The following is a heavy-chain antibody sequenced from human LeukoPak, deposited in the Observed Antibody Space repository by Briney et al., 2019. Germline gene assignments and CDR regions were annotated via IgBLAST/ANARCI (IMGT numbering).Heavy chain of an antibody. CDR2: IYGGGNI. V-gene: IGHV3-53*01. D-gene: IGHD5-24*01. J-gene: IGHJ4*02. CDR3: ARGAGYNYPYYFDY. Sequence: GGSLRLSCAASGFTVSSNYMNWVRQAPGKGLEWVSVIYGGGNIYYADSVKGRFTIPRDNSKNTLYLQMNSLRAEDTAVYYCARGAGYNYPYYFDYWGQGTLVTVSS. CDR1: GFTVSSNY.